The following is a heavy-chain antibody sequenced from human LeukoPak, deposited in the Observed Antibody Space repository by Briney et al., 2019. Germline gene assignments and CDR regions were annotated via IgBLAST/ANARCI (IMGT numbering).Heavy chain of an antibody. CDR3: ARGWRDTAMVYYFDY. CDR2: IYYSGST. CDR1: GGSISSYY. V-gene: IGHV4-59*08. J-gene: IGHJ4*02. D-gene: IGHD5-18*01. Sequence: SETLSLTCTVSGGSISSYYWSWIRQPPGKGLEWIGYIYYSGSTNYNPSLKSRVTISVDTSKNQFSLKLSSVTAADTAVYYCARGWRDTAMVYYFDYWGQGTLVTVSS.